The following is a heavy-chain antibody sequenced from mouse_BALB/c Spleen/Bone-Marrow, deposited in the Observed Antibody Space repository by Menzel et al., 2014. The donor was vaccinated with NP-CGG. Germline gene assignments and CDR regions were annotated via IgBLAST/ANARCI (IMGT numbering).Heavy chain of an antibody. CDR1: GYTFTSYY. J-gene: IGHJ4*01. D-gene: IGHD2-12*01. CDR3: TRSRRAMDY. CDR2: INPSNGGT. V-gene: IGHV1S81*02. Sequence: QVQLQQSGAELVKPGASVELSCKASGYTFTSYYMYWVKQRPGQGLEWIGEINPSNGGTNFNEKFKSKATLTVDKSSSTAYMQLSSLTSEDSAVYYCTRSRRAMDYWGQGTSVTVSS.